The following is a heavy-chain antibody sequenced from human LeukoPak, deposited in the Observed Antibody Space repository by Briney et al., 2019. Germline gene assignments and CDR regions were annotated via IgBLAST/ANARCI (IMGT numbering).Heavy chain of an antibody. CDR1: GYTFTGYY. J-gene: IGHJ4*02. CDR2: INPNSGGT. Sequence: GASVKVSCKASGYTFTGYYMHWVRQAPGQGLEWMGWINPNSGGTNHAQKFQGRVTMTRDTSISTAYMELSRLRSDDTAVYYCASGGDITMVRGATDYWGQGTLVTVSS. V-gene: IGHV1-2*02. D-gene: IGHD3-10*01. CDR3: ASGGDITMVRGATDY.